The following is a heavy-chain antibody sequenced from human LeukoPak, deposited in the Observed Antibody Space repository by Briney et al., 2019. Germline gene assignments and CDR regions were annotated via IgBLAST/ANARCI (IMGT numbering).Heavy chain of an antibody. J-gene: IGHJ3*02. CDR1: GGSISSYY. CDR2: IYYSGST. D-gene: IGHD3-22*01. Sequence: SETLSLTCTVSGGSISSYYWSWIRQPPGKGLEWIGYIYYSGSTNHNPSLKSRVTISVDTSKNQFSLKLSSVTAADTAVYYCARLGGYYDSSGWVHDAFDIWGQGTMVTVSS. V-gene: IGHV4-59*08. CDR3: ARLGGYYDSSGWVHDAFDI.